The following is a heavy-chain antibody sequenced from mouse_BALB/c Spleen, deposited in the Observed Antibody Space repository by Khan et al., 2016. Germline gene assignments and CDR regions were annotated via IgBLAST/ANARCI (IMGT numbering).Heavy chain of an antibody. V-gene: IGHV1-5*01. Sequence: VQLKQSETVLARPGASVKMSCKASGYSFTSYWMHWVKQRPGQGLEWIGAIFPGNSDTNYNQKFMGKAKLTAVTSASTAYMELSSLTNEDSAVYYCNSLLRPFYAMDYWGQGTSVTVSS. CDR2: IFPGNSDT. J-gene: IGHJ4*01. CDR3: NSLLRPFYAMDY. D-gene: IGHD1-2*01. CDR1: GYSFTSYW.